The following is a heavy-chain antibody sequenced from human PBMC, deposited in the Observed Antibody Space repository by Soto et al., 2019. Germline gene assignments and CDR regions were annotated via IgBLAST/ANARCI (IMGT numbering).Heavy chain of an antibody. D-gene: IGHD3-22*01. Sequence: SETLSLTCTVSGGSISTGGYYWSWIRQHPGKGLEWIGYIYYSGSTYYNPSLKSRVTISVDTAKNQFSLKLSSVTAADTAVYYCARGRNYYDSSGYSHHFDYWGQGTLVTVSS. V-gene: IGHV4-31*03. CDR3: ARGRNYYDSSGYSHHFDY. J-gene: IGHJ4*02. CDR1: GGSISTGGYY. CDR2: IYYSGST.